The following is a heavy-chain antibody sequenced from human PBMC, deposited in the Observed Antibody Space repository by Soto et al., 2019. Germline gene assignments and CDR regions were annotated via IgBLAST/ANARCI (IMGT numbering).Heavy chain of an antibody. J-gene: IGHJ4*02. D-gene: IGHD1-26*01. Sequence: QVQLQESGPGLVKPSETLSLTCTVSGDSMTKYYWSWIRQPAGKGLEWIGRIYTSGSTNYNPSLKSRVTMSIDTANKHCSLSLKSVTAADTAVYYRARTVGAAYYFDFWGQGALVTVSS. CDR1: GDSMTKYY. CDR2: IYTSGST. CDR3: ARTVGAAYYFDF. V-gene: IGHV4-4*07.